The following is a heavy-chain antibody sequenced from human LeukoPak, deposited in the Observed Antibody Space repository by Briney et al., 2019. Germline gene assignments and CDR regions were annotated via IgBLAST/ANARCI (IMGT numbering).Heavy chain of an antibody. Sequence: ASVKVSCKASGYTFTSYDINWVRQATGQGLEWMGWMNPNSGNTGYAQKFQGRVTMTRDTSISTAYMELSRLRSDDTAVYYCARDYTMVRGVIDYWGQGTLVTVSS. CDR3: ARDYTMVRGVIDY. V-gene: IGHV1-8*01. J-gene: IGHJ4*02. D-gene: IGHD3-10*01. CDR1: GYTFTSYD. CDR2: MNPNSGNT.